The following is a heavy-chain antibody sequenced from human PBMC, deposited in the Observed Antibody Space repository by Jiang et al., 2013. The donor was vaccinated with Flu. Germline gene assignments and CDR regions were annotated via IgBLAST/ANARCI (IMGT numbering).Heavy chain of an antibody. D-gene: IGHD1-7*01. CDR1: GFNFSTYG. CDR3: ARESRNYVFDY. V-gene: IGHV3-33*01. Sequence: RLSCAASGFNFSTYGMHWVRQAPNKGLEWVGIIWSDGSRKYYADSVKGRFTISRDNSKNTLYLQMNSPRVEDTAVYYCARESRNYVFDYWGQGALVTVSS. CDR2: IWSDGSRK. J-gene: IGHJ4*02.